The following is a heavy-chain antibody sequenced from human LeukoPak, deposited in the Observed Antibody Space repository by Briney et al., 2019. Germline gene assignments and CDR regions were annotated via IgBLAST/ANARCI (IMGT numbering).Heavy chain of an antibody. CDR2: IYYSGST. V-gene: IGHV4-39*01. D-gene: IGHD1-1*01. CDR3: ARPVPSRLGWFDP. Sequence: SETLSLTCTVSGGSISISSYYWGWIRQPPGKRLEWIGNIYYSGSTYYSPSLKSRVTISVDTSKNQFSLKLSSVTAADTAVYYCARPVPSRLGWFDPWGQGTLVTVSS. CDR1: GGSISISSYY. J-gene: IGHJ5*02.